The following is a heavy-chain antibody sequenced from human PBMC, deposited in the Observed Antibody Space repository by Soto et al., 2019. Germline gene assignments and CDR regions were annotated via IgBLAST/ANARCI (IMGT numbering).Heavy chain of an antibody. CDR1: GYSFTTYW. Sequence: PGESLKISCEGSGYSFTTYWIGWVRQMPGKGLEWMGIIYPADSDIRHSPSFQGQVTISADKSISTAYLQWNSLKASDTAMYYCARGIPIYSYYYMDVWGKGTTVTVSS. V-gene: IGHV5-51*01. CDR3: ARGIPIYSYYYMDV. D-gene: IGHD5-18*01. J-gene: IGHJ6*03. CDR2: IYPADSDI.